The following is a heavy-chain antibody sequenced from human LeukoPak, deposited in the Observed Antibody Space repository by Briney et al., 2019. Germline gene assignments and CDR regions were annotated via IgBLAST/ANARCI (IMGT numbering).Heavy chain of an antibody. Sequence: ASVKVSCKASGYTFTSYGISWVRQAPGQGLEWMGWISAYNGNTNYAQKLQGRVTMTTDTSTSTAYMELRSLRSDDTAVYYCARGVYCSGGSCPYYYYYYMDVWGKGTTVTVSS. CDR2: ISAYNGNT. CDR1: GYTFTSYG. J-gene: IGHJ6*03. D-gene: IGHD2-15*01. V-gene: IGHV1-18*01. CDR3: ARGVYCSGGSCPYYYYYYMDV.